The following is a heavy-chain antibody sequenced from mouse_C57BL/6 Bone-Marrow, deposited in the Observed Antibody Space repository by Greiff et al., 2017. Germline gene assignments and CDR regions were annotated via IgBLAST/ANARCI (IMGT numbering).Heavy chain of an antibody. V-gene: IGHV1-80*01. D-gene: IGHD1-1*01. Sequence: VQLQQSGAELVKPGASVKISCKASGYAFSSYWMNWVKQRPGKGLEWIGQIYPGDGDTNYNGKFKGKATLTADKSSSTAYMQLSSLTSEDSAVYFGARLENYGSSGRNAMDYWGQGTSVTVSS. CDR3: ARLENYGSSGRNAMDY. J-gene: IGHJ4*01. CDR2: IYPGDGDT. CDR1: GYAFSSYW.